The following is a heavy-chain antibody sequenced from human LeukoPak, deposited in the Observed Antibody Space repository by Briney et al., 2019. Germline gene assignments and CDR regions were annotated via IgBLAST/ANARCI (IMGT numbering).Heavy chain of an antibody. CDR3: ARDTPAGMARPDWYFDL. CDR1: GGSISSGGYP. CDR2: IYHSGST. J-gene: IGHJ2*01. D-gene: IGHD5-24*01. Sequence: TSQTLSLTCAVSGGSISSGGYPWSWIRQPPGKGLEWIGYIYHSGSTYYNPSLKSRVTISVDRSKNQFSLKLSSVTAADTAVYYCARDTPAGMARPDWYFDLWGRGTLVTVSS. V-gene: IGHV4-30-2*01.